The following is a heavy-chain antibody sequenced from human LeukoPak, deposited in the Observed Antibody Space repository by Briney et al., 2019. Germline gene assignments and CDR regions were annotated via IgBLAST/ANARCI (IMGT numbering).Heavy chain of an antibody. CDR2: IYYSGNT. V-gene: IGHV4-39*07. D-gene: IGHD4-17*01. CDR1: DGSISSNSYY. J-gene: IGHJ4*02. Sequence: SETLSLTCTVSDGSISSNSYYWGWIRQPPGKGLEWIANIYYSGNTYYNPSLKSRVTISVDTSKNQFSLKLRSVTAADTAVYYCAREGRSSHSGYWGQGTLVTVSS. CDR3: AREGRSSHSGY.